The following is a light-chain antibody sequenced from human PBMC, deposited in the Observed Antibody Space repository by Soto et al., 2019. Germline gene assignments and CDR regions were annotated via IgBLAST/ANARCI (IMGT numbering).Light chain of an antibody. CDR2: DNT. CDR1: ISNIGAGYA. V-gene: IGLV1-40*01. J-gene: IGLJ1*01. Sequence: QSVLTQPPSVSGAPGQRVTISCTGSISNIGAGYAVHWYQHLPGTAPKLLIFDNTNRPSGVHDRFAGSKSGTAASLAITGIQADDDADYYCHSYDSSLREYVFGTGTKLTVL. CDR3: HSYDSSLREYV.